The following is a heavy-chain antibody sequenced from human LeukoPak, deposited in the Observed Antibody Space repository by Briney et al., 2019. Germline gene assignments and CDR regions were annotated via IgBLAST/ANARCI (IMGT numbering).Heavy chain of an antibody. D-gene: IGHD6-13*01. Sequence: SSETLSLTCTVSGGSIGTSDYYWGWIRQPPGKGLEWIGSIYYSGSTYYNPSLKSRVTISVDTSNNQFSLKLTSVTAADTAVYYCARHYSGSWYSAFHIWGQGTMVTVSS. CDR3: ARHYSGSWYSAFHI. V-gene: IGHV4-39*01. CDR1: GGSIGTSDYY. J-gene: IGHJ3*02. CDR2: IYYSGST.